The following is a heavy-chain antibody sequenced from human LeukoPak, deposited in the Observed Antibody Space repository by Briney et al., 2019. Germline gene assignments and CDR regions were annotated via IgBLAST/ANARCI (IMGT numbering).Heavy chain of an antibody. CDR3: ARVRDGDYGYIGFDP. J-gene: IGHJ5*02. CDR1: GGSFSSGGYY. Sequence: SQALSLTCTVSGGSFSSGGYYWSWIRQHPGKGLEWIGYIYYSGRTYYNPSLKSRVTISVDTSKNQFSLKLSSVTAADTAVYHCARVRDGDYGYIGFDPWGQGTLVTVSS. V-gene: IGHV4-31*02. D-gene: IGHD4-17*01. CDR2: IYYSGRT.